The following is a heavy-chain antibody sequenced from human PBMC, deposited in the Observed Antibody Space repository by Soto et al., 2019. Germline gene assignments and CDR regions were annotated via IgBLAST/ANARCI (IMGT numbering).Heavy chain of an antibody. CDR2: ISPHNGKT. D-gene: IGHD2-2*01. Sequence: HVQLVQSGGELKKPGASVKVSCNTSGYTFNTYFITWVRQAPGQGLEWMGWISPHNGKTNYAEKFQGRVTMTADTITNTSYMELRNLRIDDTAVYYCARDTSNSFDYWGQGTPVTVSS. V-gene: IGHV1-18*01. J-gene: IGHJ4*02. CDR3: ARDTSNSFDY. CDR1: GYTFNTYF.